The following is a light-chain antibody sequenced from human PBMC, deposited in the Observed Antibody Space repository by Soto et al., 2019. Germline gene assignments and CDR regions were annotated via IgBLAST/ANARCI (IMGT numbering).Light chain of an antibody. J-gene: IGKJ5*01. CDR2: DAS. Sequence: EIVMTQSPATLSVSPGERATLSCRASQNILSNLAWYQQRPGQAPRLLIHDASHRAAGIPARFSGSGFGTDFTLTISSLEPEDAAVYYCQQRSNWPPITFGQGTRLEIK. V-gene: IGKV3-11*01. CDR1: QNILSN. CDR3: QQRSNWPPIT.